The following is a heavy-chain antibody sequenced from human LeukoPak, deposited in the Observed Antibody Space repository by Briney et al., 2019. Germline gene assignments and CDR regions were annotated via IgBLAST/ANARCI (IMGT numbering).Heavy chain of an antibody. CDR3: ARRAITMIADWFDP. CDR2: IKQDGSEK. D-gene: IGHD3-22*01. CDR1: GFTFSSYW. J-gene: IGHJ5*02. V-gene: IGHV3-7*01. Sequence: PGGSLRLSCAASGFTFSSYWMSWVRQAPGKGLEWVANIKQDGSEKYYVDSVKGRFTISRDNAKNSLYLQMNSLRAEDTAVYYCARRAITMIADWFDPWGQGTLVTVSS.